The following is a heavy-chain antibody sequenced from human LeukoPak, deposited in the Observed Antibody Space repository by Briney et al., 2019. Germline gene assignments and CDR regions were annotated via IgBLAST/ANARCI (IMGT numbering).Heavy chain of an antibody. CDR2: IIPIFGTA. CDR3: AGVPAGGGYYTRYYYYGMDV. J-gene: IGHJ6*02. V-gene: IGHV1-69*13. Sequence: SVKVSCKASGGTFSSYAISWVRQAPGQGLEWMGGIIPIFGTANYAQKFQGRVTITADESTSTAYMELSSLRSEDTAVYYCAGVPAGGGYYTRYYYYGMDVWGQGTTVTVSS. D-gene: IGHD3-3*01. CDR1: GGTFSSYA.